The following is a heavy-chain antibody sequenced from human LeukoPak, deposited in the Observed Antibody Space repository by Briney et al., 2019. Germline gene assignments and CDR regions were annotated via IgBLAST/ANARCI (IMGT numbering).Heavy chain of an antibody. D-gene: IGHD2-8*01. Sequence: PGGSLRLSCAASGFTFSSYSMNWVRQAPGKGLEWVSSISSSSSYIYYADSVKGRFTISRDNAKNSLYLQMNSLRAEDTAVYYCARDGPNDPYPRGFDYWGQGTLVTVSS. V-gene: IGHV3-21*01. J-gene: IGHJ4*02. CDR1: GFTFSSYS. CDR2: ISSSSSYI. CDR3: ARDGPNDPYPRGFDY.